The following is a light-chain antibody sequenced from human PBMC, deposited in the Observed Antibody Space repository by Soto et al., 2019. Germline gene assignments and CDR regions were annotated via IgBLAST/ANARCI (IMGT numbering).Light chain of an antibody. J-gene: IGKJ2*01. CDR2: AAS. V-gene: IGKV1-6*01. CDR3: LQDYDSPSP. CDR1: QDIRVD. Sequence: AIQMTQSPPSLSASVGDRVIITCRASQDIRVDVGWLQQRPGHAPNLLIYAASTLHTGVPSTFTGSGSGTVFTLTITDLQPEDVATYFGLQDYDSPSPFGQGTKLEI.